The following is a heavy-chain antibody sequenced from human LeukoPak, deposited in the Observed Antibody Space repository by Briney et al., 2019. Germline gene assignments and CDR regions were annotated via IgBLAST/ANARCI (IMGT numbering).Heavy chain of an antibody. CDR3: ARHARWLQSPNHFDY. CDR2: ISYDGSNK. J-gene: IGHJ4*02. V-gene: IGHV3-30-3*01. D-gene: IGHD5-24*01. Sequence: GGSLRLSCAASGFTFSSYAMHWVRQAPGKGLEWVAVISYDGSNKYYADSVKGRFTVSRDNSMNTLYLQMNSLRAEDTAVYYCARHARWLQSPNHFDYWGQGTLVTVSS. CDR1: GFTFSSYA.